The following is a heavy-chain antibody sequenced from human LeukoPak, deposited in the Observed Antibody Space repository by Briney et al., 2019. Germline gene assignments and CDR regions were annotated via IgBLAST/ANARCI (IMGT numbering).Heavy chain of an antibody. V-gene: IGHV7-4-1*02. CDR3: ARGELLDYGDYARFDY. Sequence: ASVKVSCKASGYTFTNYAMNWLRQAPGQGLEWMGWINTNTGNPTYAQGFTGRFVFSLDTSVSTAYLQISSLKAEDTAVYYCARGELLDYGDYARFDYWGQGTLVTVSS. J-gene: IGHJ4*02. D-gene: IGHD4-17*01. CDR2: INTNTGNP. CDR1: GYTFTNYA.